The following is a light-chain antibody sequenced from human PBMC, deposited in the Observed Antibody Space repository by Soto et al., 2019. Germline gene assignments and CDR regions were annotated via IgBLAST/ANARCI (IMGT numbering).Light chain of an antibody. CDR3: QTWGAGFRL. CDR1: SGHRSYA. CDR2: LNSDGSH. Sequence: QSVLTQSPSASASLGASVKLTCTLSSGHRSYAIAWHQQQPEKGPRYLMKLNSDGSHTKGDGIPDRFSGSSSGAERYLTISSLQSEDEADYYCQTWGAGFRLFGGGTKLTVL. V-gene: IGLV4-69*01. J-gene: IGLJ3*02.